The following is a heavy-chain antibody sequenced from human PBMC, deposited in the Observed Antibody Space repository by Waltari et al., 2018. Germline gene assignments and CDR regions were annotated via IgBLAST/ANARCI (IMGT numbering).Heavy chain of an antibody. J-gene: IGHJ4*02. V-gene: IGHV3-49*04. Sequence: EVQLVESGGGLVQPGRSLRRSCTGFGFTFGDYGVSWVRQAPGKGLEWGGFIRSKVYGGTTKDAASVRGRFTLSRDDSKSIAFLQMNGLRTEDTAVYYCTRGNFQWSSTLDYWGQGTLVNVSS. D-gene: IGHD2-15*01. CDR2: IRSKVYGGTT. CDR1: GFTFGDYG. CDR3: TRGNFQWSSTLDY.